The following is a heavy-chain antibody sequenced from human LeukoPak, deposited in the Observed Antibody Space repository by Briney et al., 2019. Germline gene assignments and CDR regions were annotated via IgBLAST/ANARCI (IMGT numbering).Heavy chain of an antibody. CDR1: GGSISSSSYY. Sequence: SETLSLTYTVSGGSISSSSYYWGWIRQPPGKGLEWIGSIYYSGSTYYNPSLKSRVTIPVDTSKNQFSLKLSSVTAADTAVYYCARPSETSIAARRWDFDYWGQGTLVTVSS. CDR3: ARPSETSIAARRWDFDY. D-gene: IGHD6-6*01. J-gene: IGHJ4*02. V-gene: IGHV4-39*01. CDR2: IYYSGST.